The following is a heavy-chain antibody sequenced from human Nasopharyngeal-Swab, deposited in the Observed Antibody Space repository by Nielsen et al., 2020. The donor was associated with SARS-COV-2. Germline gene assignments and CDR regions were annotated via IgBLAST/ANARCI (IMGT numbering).Heavy chain of an antibody. D-gene: IGHD6-13*01. Sequence: SETLSLTCAVYGGSFSGYYWSWIRQPPGKGLEWIGEINHSGSTNYNPSPKSRVTISVDTSKNQFSLKLSSVTAADTAVYYCARLQYSSSWSTLFDYWGQGTLVTVSS. CDR1: GGSFSGYY. CDR3: ARLQYSSSWSTLFDY. CDR2: INHSGST. V-gene: IGHV4-34*01. J-gene: IGHJ4*02.